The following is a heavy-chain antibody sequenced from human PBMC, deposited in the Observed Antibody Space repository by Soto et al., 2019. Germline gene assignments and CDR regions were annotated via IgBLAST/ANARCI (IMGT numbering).Heavy chain of an antibody. D-gene: IGHD6-13*01. J-gene: IGHJ3*02. V-gene: IGHV3-53*01. Sequence: GGSLRLSCAASGFTVSSNYMSWVRQAPGKGLEWVSVIYSGGSTYYADSVKGRFTISTDNSKNTLYLQMNSPRAEDTAVYYCAGAAAGNAFDIWGQGTMVTVSS. CDR2: IYSGGST. CDR1: GFTVSSNY. CDR3: AGAAAGNAFDI.